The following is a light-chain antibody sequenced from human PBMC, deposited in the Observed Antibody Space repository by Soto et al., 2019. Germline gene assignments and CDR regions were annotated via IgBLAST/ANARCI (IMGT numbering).Light chain of an antibody. CDR3: QQSYGTPLT. V-gene: IGKV1-39*01. J-gene: IGKJ4*01. Sequence: DMEMTQSPSSLSASVGDRVTITCRASQSISNYLNWYQHKPGKVPKLLIYAASSLQSGVPTRFSGSGSGTHFTLTINSLQPEDFATYYCQQSYGTPLTFGGGTKVDIK. CDR2: AAS. CDR1: QSISNY.